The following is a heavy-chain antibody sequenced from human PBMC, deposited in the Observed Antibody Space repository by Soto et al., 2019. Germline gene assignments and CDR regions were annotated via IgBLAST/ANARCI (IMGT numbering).Heavy chain of an antibody. D-gene: IGHD3-10*01. CDR3: ARDKEGTIIRGERMDV. CDR2: IWYDGSNK. V-gene: IGHV3-33*01. CDR1: GFTFSSYG. J-gene: IGHJ6*04. Sequence: PGGSLRLSGASAGFTFSSYGMNMVRQAPGKGLEWVAVIWYDGSNKYYADSVKGRFTISRDNSKNTLYLQMNSLRAEDTAVYYCARDKEGTIIRGERMDVWGKWTTVTVSS.